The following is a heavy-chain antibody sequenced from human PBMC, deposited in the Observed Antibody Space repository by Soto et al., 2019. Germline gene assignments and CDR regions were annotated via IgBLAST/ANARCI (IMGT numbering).Heavy chain of an antibody. Sequence: EVQLVESGGGLVQPGGSLRLSCAASGFTVSSNYMSWVRQAPGKGLEWVSVIYSGGSTYYADSVKGRFTISSHNSKNTLYLQMNSLRAEDTAVYYCARGADYSSTSCYPGAFDIWGQGTMVTVSS. CDR3: ARGADYSSTSCYPGAFDI. D-gene: IGHD2-2*01. CDR1: GFTVSSNY. J-gene: IGHJ3*02. V-gene: IGHV3-53*04. CDR2: IYSGGST.